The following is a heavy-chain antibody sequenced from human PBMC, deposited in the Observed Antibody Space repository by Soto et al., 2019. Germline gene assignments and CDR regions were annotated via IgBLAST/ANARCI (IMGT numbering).Heavy chain of an antibody. CDR3: ARSSIVVVPAAIYYYYGMDV. CDR2: IIPIFGTA. D-gene: IGHD2-2*02. J-gene: IGHJ6*02. CDR1: GGTFSSYA. V-gene: IGHV1-69*01. Sequence: QVQLVQSGAEVKKPGSSVKVSCKASGGTFSSYAISWVRQAPGQGLEWMGGIIPIFGTANYAQKFQGRVTITADESTSTAYMELSSLRSEDTAVYYCARSSIVVVPAAIYYYYGMDVWGQGTMVTVSS.